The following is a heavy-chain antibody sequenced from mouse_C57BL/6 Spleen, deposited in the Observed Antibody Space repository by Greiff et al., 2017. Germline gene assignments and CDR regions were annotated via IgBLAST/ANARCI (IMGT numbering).Heavy chain of an antibody. Sequence: EVMLQESGGGLVQPGGSLSLSCAASGFTFTDYYMSWVRQPPGKALEWLGFIRNKANGYTTEYSASVKGRFTISRDNSQSILYLQMNALRAEDSATYYCARYRPFDVWGTGTTVTVSS. J-gene: IGHJ1*03. CDR2: IRNKANGYTT. V-gene: IGHV7-3*01. CDR3: ARYRPFDV. CDR1: GFTFTDYY.